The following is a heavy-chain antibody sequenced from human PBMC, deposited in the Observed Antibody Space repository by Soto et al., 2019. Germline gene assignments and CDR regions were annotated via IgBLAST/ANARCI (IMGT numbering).Heavy chain of an antibody. D-gene: IGHD3-3*01. V-gene: IGHV1-18*01. CDR3: ARLVDSIKSNWFDP. CDR1: GYTFTSYG. J-gene: IGHJ5*02. CDR2: ISAYNGNT. Sequence: GASVKVSCKASGYTFTSYGISWVRQAPGQGLEWMGWISAYNGNTNYAQKLQGRVTMTTDTSTSTAYMELRSLRSDDTAVYYCARLVDSIKSNWFDPWGQGTLVTVSS.